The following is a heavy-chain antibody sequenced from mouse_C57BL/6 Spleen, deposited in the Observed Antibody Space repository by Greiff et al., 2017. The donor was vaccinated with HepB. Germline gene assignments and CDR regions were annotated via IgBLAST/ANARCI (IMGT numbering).Heavy chain of an antibody. V-gene: IGHV5-17*01. Sequence: EVKLVESGGGLVKPGGSLKLSCAASGFTFSDYGMHWVRQAPEKGLEWVAYISSGSSTIYYADTVKGRFTISRDNAKNTLFLQMTSLRSEDTAMSYCARGVLDAMDYWGQGTSVTVSS. J-gene: IGHJ4*01. CDR3: ARGVLDAMDY. CDR1: GFTFSDYG. CDR2: ISSGSSTI.